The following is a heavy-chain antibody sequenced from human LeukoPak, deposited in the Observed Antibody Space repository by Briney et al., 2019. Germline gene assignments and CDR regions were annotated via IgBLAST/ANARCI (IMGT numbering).Heavy chain of an antibody. D-gene: IGHD1-14*01. CDR1: GGSISSGSYY. CDR3: ARDSYVGPGQIDY. Sequence: SETLSLTCTVSGGSISSGSYYWSWIRQPAGKELEWIGRIYTSGSTNYNPSLKSRVTISVDTSKNQFSLKLSSVTAADTAVYYCARDSYVGPGQIDYWGQGTLVTVSS. CDR2: IYTSGST. J-gene: IGHJ4*02. V-gene: IGHV4-61*02.